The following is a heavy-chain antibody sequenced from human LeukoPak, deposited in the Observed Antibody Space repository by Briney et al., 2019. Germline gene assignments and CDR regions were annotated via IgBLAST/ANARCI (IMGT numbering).Heavy chain of an antibody. Sequence: SETLSLTCTVSGGSISSYYWSWLRQPPGKGLEWIGYIYYSGSTNYHPSLKSRVTISVDTSKNQFSLKLSSVTAADTAVYYCARGVYYYDSSGPEDYWGQGTLVTVSS. V-gene: IGHV4-59*01. CDR3: ARGVYYYDSSGPEDY. CDR2: IYYSGST. D-gene: IGHD3-22*01. CDR1: GGSISSYY. J-gene: IGHJ4*02.